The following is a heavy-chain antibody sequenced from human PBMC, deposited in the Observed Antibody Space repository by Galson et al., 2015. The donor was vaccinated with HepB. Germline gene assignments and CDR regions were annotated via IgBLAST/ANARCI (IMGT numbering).Heavy chain of an antibody. CDR3: ARDLRGYYPGWFDP. CDR2: INAGNGNT. Sequence: SVKVSCKASGYTFTSYAVNWVRQAPGQRLEWMGWINAGNGNTKYSQKFQGRVTITRDTSASTAYMELSSLRSEDTAVYYCARDLRGYYPGWFDPWGQGTLVTVSS. CDR1: GYTFTSYA. V-gene: IGHV1-3*01. D-gene: IGHD3-3*01. J-gene: IGHJ5*02.